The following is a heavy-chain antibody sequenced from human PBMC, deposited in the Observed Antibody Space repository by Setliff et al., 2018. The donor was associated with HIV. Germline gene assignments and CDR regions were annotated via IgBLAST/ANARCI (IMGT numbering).Heavy chain of an antibody. D-gene: IGHD3-22*01. CDR1: GGSVNSTNYY. Sequence: PSETLSLPCTVSGGSVNSTNYYWGWIRQPPGKGLEWIGSSYYSGSTYYNPSLKSRVTISVDTSKNQFSLKLRSVTAADTAVYYCAREKFEYYFDDSGYYPDWWGQGTLVTVSS. J-gene: IGHJ4*02. CDR2: SYYSGST. CDR3: AREKFEYYFDDSGYYPDW. V-gene: IGHV4-39*02.